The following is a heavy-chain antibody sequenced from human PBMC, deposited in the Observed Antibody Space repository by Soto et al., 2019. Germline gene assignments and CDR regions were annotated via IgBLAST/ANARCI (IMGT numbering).Heavy chain of an antibody. CDR2: ISSSGSYI. Sequence: GGSLRLSCAASGVTFSSYAMSWVRQAPGKGLEWVSSISSSGSYIYYADSVKGRFTISRDNAKNTLYLQMNSLRAEDTAVYYCARDRIAVAAQTKYYYYGMDVWGQGTTVPVSS. D-gene: IGHD6-19*01. CDR3: ARDRIAVAAQTKYYYYGMDV. CDR1: GVTFSSYA. J-gene: IGHJ6*02. V-gene: IGHV3-21*01.